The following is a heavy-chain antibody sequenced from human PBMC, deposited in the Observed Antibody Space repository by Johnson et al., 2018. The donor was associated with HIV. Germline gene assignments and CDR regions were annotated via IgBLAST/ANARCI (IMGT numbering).Heavy chain of an antibody. CDR3: ARVKSYGNWGSRKGGRESRAAFDI. Sequence: VQLVESGGGVVQPGRSLRLFCAASGFTFNSYAMHWVCQAPEKGLEWVADIKCDGSEKYYVDSVKGRFTISRDNAKNSLYLQMNSLRAEDTAVYYCARVKSYGNWGSRKGGRESRAAFDIWGQGTMVTVSS. CDR1: GFTFNSYA. CDR2: IKCDGSEK. V-gene: IGHV3-7*01. D-gene: IGHD7-27*01. J-gene: IGHJ3*02.